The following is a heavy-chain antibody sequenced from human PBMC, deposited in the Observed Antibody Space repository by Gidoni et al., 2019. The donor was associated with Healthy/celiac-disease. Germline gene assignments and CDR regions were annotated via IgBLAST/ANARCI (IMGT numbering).Heavy chain of an antibody. D-gene: IGHD6-19*01. J-gene: IGHJ4*02. CDR2: IYYSGST. Sequence: QVQLQEPRPGLVKPSQTLSPTCTVSGGSISSGDYYWRWIRQPPGKGLEWIGYIYYSGSTYYNPSLKSRVTISVDTSKNQFSLRLSSVTAADAAVYYCARDLAVAGPDYWGQGTLVTVSS. CDR1: GGSISSGDYY. CDR3: ARDLAVAGPDY. V-gene: IGHV4-30-4*08.